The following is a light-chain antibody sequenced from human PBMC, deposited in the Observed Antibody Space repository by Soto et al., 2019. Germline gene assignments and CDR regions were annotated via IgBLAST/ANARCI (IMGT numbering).Light chain of an antibody. J-gene: IGKJ1*01. CDR3: LHDYSYPRT. V-gene: IGKV1-6*01. CDR1: QAIRND. Sequence: AIQMTQSPSSLSASVVDRVIITFRASQAIRNDLGWYQQKPGKAPKLLIYTASTLQSGVPSRFSGSGSGADFTLTIRSLQPEDSATYYCLHDYSYPRTFGQGTKVDIK. CDR2: TAS.